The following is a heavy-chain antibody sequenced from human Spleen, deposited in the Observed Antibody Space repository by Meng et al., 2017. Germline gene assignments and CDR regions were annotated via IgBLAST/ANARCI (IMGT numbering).Heavy chain of an antibody. Sequence: QVQLVQSGTEVKKPGASVKVSCKASGYTFTSYTIIWVRQAPGQGLEWMGWISVYNGNTKYAQKLQGRVTMTTDTSTSTAYMELRSLRSDDTAVYYCARDLQGAYCDYWGQGTLVTVSS. D-gene: IGHD4/OR15-4a*01. CDR1: GYTFTSYT. CDR2: ISVYNGNT. V-gene: IGHV1-18*01. CDR3: ARDLQGAYCDY. J-gene: IGHJ4*02.